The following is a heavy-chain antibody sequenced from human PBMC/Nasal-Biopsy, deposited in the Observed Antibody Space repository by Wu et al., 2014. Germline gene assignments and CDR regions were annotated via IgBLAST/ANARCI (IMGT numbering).Heavy chain of an antibody. CDR2: FDYRGAT. V-gene: IGHV4-39*01. CDR1: GDSIKRRNYY. D-gene: IGHD3-22*01. J-gene: IGHJ5*02. CDR3: ARHWERDFLDSSGYIT. Sequence: TLSLTCTVSGDSIKRRNYYWGWFRQAPGKGLEWIGSFDYRGATYYNPSLESRATISEDTSTNQFSLKLTSVTAADTAVYYCARHWERDFLDSSGYITWGQGTLVTVSS.